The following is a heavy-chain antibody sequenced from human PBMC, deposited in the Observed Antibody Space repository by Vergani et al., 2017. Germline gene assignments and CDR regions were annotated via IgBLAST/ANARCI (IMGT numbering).Heavy chain of an antibody. V-gene: IGHV3-30*02. CDR2: IRYDGSNK. Sequence: VHLLESGGGLVQSGGSLRLSCAASGFTFSSYGMHWVRQAPGKGLEWVAFIRYDGSNKYYADSVKGRFTISRDNSKNTLYLQMNSLRAEDTAVYYCAXSSGYFYYYYGMDVWGQGTTVTVSS. CDR1: GFTFSSYG. D-gene: IGHD3-22*01. J-gene: IGHJ6*02. CDR3: AXSSGYFYYYYGMDV.